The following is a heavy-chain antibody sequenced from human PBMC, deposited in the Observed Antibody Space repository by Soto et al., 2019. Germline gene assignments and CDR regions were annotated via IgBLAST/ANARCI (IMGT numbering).Heavy chain of an antibody. CDR1: GGSFSGYY. CDR3: ARVGGEAARPNKSWYYYYGMDV. D-gene: IGHD6-6*01. V-gene: IGHV4-34*01. Sequence: SETLSLTCAVYGGSFSGYYWSWIRQPPGKGLEWIGEINHSGSTNYNPSLKSRVTISVDTSKNQFSLKLSSVTAADTAVYYCARVGGEAARPNKSWYYYYGMDVWGQGTTVTVSS. CDR2: INHSGST. J-gene: IGHJ6*02.